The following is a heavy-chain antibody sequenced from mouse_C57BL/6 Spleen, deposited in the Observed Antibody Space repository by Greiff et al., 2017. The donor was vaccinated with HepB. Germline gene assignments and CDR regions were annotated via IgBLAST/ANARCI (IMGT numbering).Heavy chain of an antibody. CDR1: GYTFTSYW. D-gene: IGHD1-1*01. V-gene: IGHV1-69*01. J-gene: IGHJ2*01. CDR2: IDPSDSYT. CDR3: ASHYYGSSWSFDY. Sequence: VQLQQSGAELVMPGASVKLSCKASGYTFTSYWMHWVKQRPGQGLEWIGEIDPSDSYTNYNQKFKGKSTLTVDKSSSTAYMQLSSLTSEDSAVYYCASHYYGSSWSFDYWGQGTTLTVSS.